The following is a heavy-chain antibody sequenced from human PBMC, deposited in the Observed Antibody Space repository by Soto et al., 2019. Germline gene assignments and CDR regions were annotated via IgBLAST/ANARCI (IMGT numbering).Heavy chain of an antibody. V-gene: IGHV4-39*01. CDR1: GGSISSNGFGNC. D-gene: IGHD2-2*01. Sequence: SETLSLTCTVSGGSISSNGFGNCWGWIRQPPGKGLEWIGSIYYSGSTYYNPSLKSRVTISVDTSKNQFSLKLSSVTAADTAVYYCARQNPGVVPPHWVAYYGMDVWGQGTTVTVSS. J-gene: IGHJ6*02. CDR2: IYYSGST. CDR3: ARQNPGVVPPHWVAYYGMDV.